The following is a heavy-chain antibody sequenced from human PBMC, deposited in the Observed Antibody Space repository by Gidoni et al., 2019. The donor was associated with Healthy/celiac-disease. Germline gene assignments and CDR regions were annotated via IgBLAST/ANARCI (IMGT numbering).Heavy chain of an antibody. CDR1: GFTFSSYS. D-gene: IGHD3-3*01. Sequence: EVQLVESGGGLVQPGGSLRLSCAASGFTFSSYSMNWVRQAPGKGLEWVSYISSSSSTIYYADSVKGRFTISRDNAKNSLYLQMNSLRAEDTAVYYCARDRDTRVITPFDYWGQGTLVTVSS. J-gene: IGHJ4*02. CDR3: ARDRDTRVITPFDY. V-gene: IGHV3-48*01. CDR2: ISSSSSTI.